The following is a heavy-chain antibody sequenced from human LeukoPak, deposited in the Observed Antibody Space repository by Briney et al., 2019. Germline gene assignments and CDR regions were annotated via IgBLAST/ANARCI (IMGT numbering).Heavy chain of an antibody. CDR2: NYYSGST. J-gene: IGHJ4*02. V-gene: IGHV4-59*01. Sequence: KPSETLSLSCTDPGGSISRSNLSWIRQPPGKGLDWIGYNYYSGSTNYKPPLKSRVNISVDTSKNQFSLKLSSVTAGDTAVYYCARDGGDCYSYWGEGTLVGVSS. CDR3: ARDGGDCYSY. CDR1: GGSISRSN. D-gene: IGHD2-21*01.